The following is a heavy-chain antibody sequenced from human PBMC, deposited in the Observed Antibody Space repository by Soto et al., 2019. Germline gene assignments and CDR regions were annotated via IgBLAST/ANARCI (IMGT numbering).Heavy chain of an antibody. CDR1: GFTFSSYG. CDR3: AKDKAYCGGDCSNWFDP. Sequence: QVQLVESGGGVVQPGRSLRLSCAASGFTFSSYGRHWVRQAPGKGLEWVAVISYDGSNKYYADSVKGRFTISRDNSKNTLYLQMNSLRAEDTAVYYCAKDKAYCGGDCSNWFDPWGQGTLVTVSS. V-gene: IGHV3-30*18. CDR2: ISYDGSNK. J-gene: IGHJ5*02. D-gene: IGHD2-21*02.